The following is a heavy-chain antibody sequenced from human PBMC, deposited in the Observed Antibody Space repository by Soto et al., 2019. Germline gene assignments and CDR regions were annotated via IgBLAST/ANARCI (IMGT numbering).Heavy chain of an antibody. V-gene: IGHV4-31*03. J-gene: IGHJ6*02. CDR3: ARDRLMATAGTARHYFGLDV. CDR1: GGSIRSGGYY. CDR2: IYYSGNT. D-gene: IGHD5-18*01. Sequence: SETLSLTCTVSGGSIRSGGYYWSWVRQNPRRGLEWIGNIYYSGNTYYNPSLKSRLTISVDTSKNQFSLNLSSVTAADPAVYYCARDRLMATAGTARHYFGLDVWGPGTTVTVSS.